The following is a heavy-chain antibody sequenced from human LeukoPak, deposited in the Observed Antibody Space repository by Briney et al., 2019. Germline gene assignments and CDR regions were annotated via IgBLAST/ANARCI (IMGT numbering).Heavy chain of an antibody. CDR2: IDPDGSEK. V-gene: IGHV3-7*01. CDR3: ARIYYFGDNNWRYFDN. J-gene: IGHJ4*02. CDR1: GFTFNSYW. D-gene: IGHD3-10*01. Sequence: GGSLKLSCAAPGFTFNSYWMSWVRQAPGKGLEGVANIDPDGSEKQYGDSVKGRFTTSRDNAKNSLYLQMNSLRAEDTAIYYCARIYYFGDNNWRYFDNWGQGTLVTVSS.